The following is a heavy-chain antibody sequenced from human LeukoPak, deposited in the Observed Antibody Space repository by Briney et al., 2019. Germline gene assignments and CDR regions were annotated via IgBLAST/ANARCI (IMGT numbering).Heavy chain of an antibody. CDR1: GALFSSYA. J-gene: IGHJ2*01. D-gene: IGHD2-15*01. CDR2: IIPLFHTA. Sequence: ASVKVSCKPSGALFSSYAISWLRQAPGQELQWMGGIIPLFHTANYAQRFQGRVTITADESTRTAYMEVTSLRSEDTAVYYCATSRDDRGGYFDLWGRGTLVTVSS. CDR3: ATSRDDRGGYFDL. V-gene: IGHV1-69*13.